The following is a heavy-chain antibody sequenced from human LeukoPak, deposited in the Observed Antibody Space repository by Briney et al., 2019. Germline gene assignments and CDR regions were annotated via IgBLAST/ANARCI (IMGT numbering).Heavy chain of an antibody. V-gene: IGHV4-59*01. CDR2: IHDSGSA. CDR1: GASFSAYY. D-gene: IGHD3-3*02. Sequence: SETLSLTCTVSGASFSAYYWTWIRQPPGKRLEWLGYIHDSGSANYNPSLNSRLTMSLDASKNQFSLKLSSVSAADTAVYYCVQARLAGLFDPWGQGTPVTVSS. J-gene: IGHJ5*02. CDR3: VQARLAGLFDP.